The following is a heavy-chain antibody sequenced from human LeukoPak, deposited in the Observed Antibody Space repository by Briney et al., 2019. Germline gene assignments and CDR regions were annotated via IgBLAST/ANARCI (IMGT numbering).Heavy chain of an antibody. J-gene: IGHJ4*02. Sequence: PSETLSLTCTVSGGSISSYYWSWIRQPPGKGLEWIGEINHSGSTNYNPSLKSRVTISVDTSKNQFSLKLSSVTAADTAVYYCARSRRNYYDSSGYYVANYFDYWGQGTLVTVSS. V-gene: IGHV4-34*01. CDR1: GGSISSYY. CDR3: ARSRRNYYDSSGYYVANYFDY. D-gene: IGHD3-22*01. CDR2: INHSGST.